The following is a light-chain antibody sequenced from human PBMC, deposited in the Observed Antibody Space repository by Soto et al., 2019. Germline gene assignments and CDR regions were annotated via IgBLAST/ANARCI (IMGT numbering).Light chain of an antibody. Sequence: DIVLTQSPDTLSLSPGESATLSCRASQILSGTYLAWYQQKLGQSPRLLIYAASTRDTGVPDRFSGSGSGTDFTLTISRLESEDFAVYYCQHYVSSPLTFGGGTKVEIK. V-gene: IGKV3-20*01. CDR3: QHYVSSPLT. CDR1: QILSGTY. J-gene: IGKJ4*01. CDR2: AAS.